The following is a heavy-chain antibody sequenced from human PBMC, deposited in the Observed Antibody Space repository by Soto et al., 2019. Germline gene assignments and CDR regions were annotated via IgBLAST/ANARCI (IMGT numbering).Heavy chain of an antibody. J-gene: IGHJ5*02. CDR3: ARLYMTPVNNWFDP. V-gene: IGHV4-34*01. Sequence: SETLSLTCAVYGGSFSGYYWSWIRQPPGKGLEWIGDINHSGSTNYNPSLKSRVTISVDTSKNQFSLKLSSVTAADTAVYYCARLYMTPVNNWFDPWGQGTLVTVSS. CDR2: INHSGST. CDR1: GGSFSGYY.